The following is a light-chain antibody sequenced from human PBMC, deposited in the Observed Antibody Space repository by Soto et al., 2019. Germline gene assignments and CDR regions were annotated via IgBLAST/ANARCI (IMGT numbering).Light chain of an antibody. CDR2: GVY. CDR1: QTGSNSY. V-gene: IGKV3-20*01. CDR3: QHYGYSQWT. Sequence: IVLTQSPGTLSLSPGERATLSCRASQTGSNSYLAWYQHKSGQAPRLLIYGVYTRASGIPHRFSGSGSGTDFTLTITRLEPEDSAVYFYQHYGYSQWTSGQGTKVEIK. J-gene: IGKJ1*01.